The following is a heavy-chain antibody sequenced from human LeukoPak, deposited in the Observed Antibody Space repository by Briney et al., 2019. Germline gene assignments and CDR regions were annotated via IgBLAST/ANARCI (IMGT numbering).Heavy chain of an antibody. CDR1: GFTISSYG. Sequence: GGSLRLSCAASGFTISSYGMHWVRQAPGKGLEWVAVIWYDGSNKYYADSVKGRFTISRDNSKNTLYLQMNSLRAEDTAVYYCAKVGVGAPQDYWGQGTLVTVSS. V-gene: IGHV3-33*06. D-gene: IGHD1-26*01. CDR3: AKVGVGAPQDY. J-gene: IGHJ4*02. CDR2: IWYDGSNK.